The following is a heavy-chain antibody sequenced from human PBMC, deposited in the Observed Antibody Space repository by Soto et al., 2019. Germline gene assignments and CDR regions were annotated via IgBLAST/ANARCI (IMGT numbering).Heavy chain of an antibody. CDR2: IIPIFGTA. D-gene: IGHD1-26*01. V-gene: IGHV1-69*12. J-gene: IGHJ6*02. Sequence: QVQLVQSGAEVKKPGSSVKVSCKASGGTFSSYAISWVRQAPGQGLEWMGGIIPIFGTANYAQKFQGRVTITGYESTRNALMELSSLRSEDTAVYYCARVPLLEWELLSGMDVWGQGTTVTVSS. CDR1: GGTFSSYA. CDR3: ARVPLLEWELLSGMDV.